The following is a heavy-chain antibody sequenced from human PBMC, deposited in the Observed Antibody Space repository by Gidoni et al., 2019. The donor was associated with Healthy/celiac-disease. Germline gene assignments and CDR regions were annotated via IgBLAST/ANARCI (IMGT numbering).Heavy chain of an antibody. CDR1: GGSFSGYY. V-gene: IGHV4-34*01. CDR3: ARGHFSSPIFGVVRRRGWFDP. CDR2: INHSGST. Sequence: QVQLQQWGAGLLKPSETLSLTCAVYGGSFSGYYWSWIRQPPGKGLEWIGEINHSGSTNYNPSLKSRVTISVDTSKNQFSLKLSSVTAADTAVYYCARGHFSSPIFGVVRRRGWFDPWGQGTLVTVSS. J-gene: IGHJ5*02. D-gene: IGHD3-3*01.